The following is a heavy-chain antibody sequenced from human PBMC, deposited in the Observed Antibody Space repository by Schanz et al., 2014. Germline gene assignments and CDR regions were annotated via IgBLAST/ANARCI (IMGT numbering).Heavy chain of an antibody. CDR2: ISDSGDTA. CDR3: AKALESCPGGRCSRGYFDY. V-gene: IGHV3-23*01. Sequence: DVQLLESGGGLVQPGGSLRLSCAASGFTFTNYAMSWVRQAPGKGLEWVSLISDSGDTAYYADSVKGRFTISRDNFKGALYLQMSMLRAEDTAVYYCAKALESCPGGRCSRGYFDYWGQGTLVTVSS. J-gene: IGHJ4*02. CDR1: GFTFTNYA. D-gene: IGHD2-8*02.